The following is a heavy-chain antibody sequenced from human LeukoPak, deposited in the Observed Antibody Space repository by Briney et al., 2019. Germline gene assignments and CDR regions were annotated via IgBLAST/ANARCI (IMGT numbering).Heavy chain of an antibody. CDR2: ISWNSGSI. V-gene: IGHV3-9*03. Sequence: GGSLRLSCAASGFTFDDYAMHWVRQAPGKGLEWVSGISWNSGSIGYADSVKGRFTISRDNAKNSLYLQMNSLRAEDMALYYCAKDMGQHYYDSSGWGMDVWGKGTTVTVSS. CDR1: GFTFDDYA. CDR3: AKDMGQHYYDSSGWGMDV. D-gene: IGHD3-22*01. J-gene: IGHJ6*04.